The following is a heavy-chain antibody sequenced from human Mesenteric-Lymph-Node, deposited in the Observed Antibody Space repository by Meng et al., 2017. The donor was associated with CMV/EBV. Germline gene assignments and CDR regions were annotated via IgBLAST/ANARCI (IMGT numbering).Heavy chain of an antibody. D-gene: IGHD6-13*01. CDR2: IYPGDSDT. CDR1: RNSFNTYW. V-gene: IGHV5-51*01. Sequence: KGSRNSFNTYWIGWVRQMPGKGLDWMGIIYPGDSDTRYSPSFQGQVTISADKSISTAYLQWSSLKASDTAMYYCARVREGTTAVGFDYWGQGTLVTVSS. J-gene: IGHJ4*02. CDR3: ARVREGTTAVGFDY.